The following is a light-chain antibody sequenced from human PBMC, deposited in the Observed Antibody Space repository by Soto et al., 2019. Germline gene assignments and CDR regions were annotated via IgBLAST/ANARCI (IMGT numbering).Light chain of an antibody. Sequence: QSVLTQPPSVSGTPGQRVTISCSGSSSNIGTNYVYWYQQLPGTAPKLVIYRNNQRPSGVPDRFSGSKSGTSVSLAVRGLRSEDEADYSCAAWDDSLSGVVFGGGTKLTLL. V-gene: IGLV1-47*01. CDR1: SSNIGTNY. CDR2: RNN. CDR3: AAWDDSLSGVV. J-gene: IGLJ2*01.